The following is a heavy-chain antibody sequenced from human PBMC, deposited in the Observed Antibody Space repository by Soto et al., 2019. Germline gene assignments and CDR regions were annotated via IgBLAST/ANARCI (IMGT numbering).Heavy chain of an antibody. CDR1: GYTFTSYD. V-gene: IGHV1-8*01. Sequence: QVQLVQSGAEVKKPGASVKVSCEASGYTFTSYDINWVRQATGQGLEYLGWMNPNSGNTGYVQKFQGRVTMTRDTYISTAYMELSSLRSEDTAVYFCARGVKYGAYSRWFDPWGQGTLVTVSS. CDR3: ARGVKYGAYSRWFDP. CDR2: MNPNSGNT. D-gene: IGHD4-17*01. J-gene: IGHJ5*02.